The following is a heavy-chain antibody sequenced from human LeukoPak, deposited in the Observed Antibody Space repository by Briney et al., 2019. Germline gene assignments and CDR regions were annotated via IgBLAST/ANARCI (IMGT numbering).Heavy chain of an antibody. J-gene: IGHJ5*02. Sequence: GGSLRLSCAASGFTFRSYAMSWVRQAPGKGLEWVSAVSGSAGSTYYADSVKGRFTISRDNSKNMLYLQMSSLRVEDTAVYYYAKDVDCSGGSCYRGNWFDPWGQGTLVTVSS. CDR2: VSGSAGST. D-gene: IGHD2-15*01. V-gene: IGHV3-23*01. CDR1: GFTFRSYA. CDR3: AKDVDCSGGSCYRGNWFDP.